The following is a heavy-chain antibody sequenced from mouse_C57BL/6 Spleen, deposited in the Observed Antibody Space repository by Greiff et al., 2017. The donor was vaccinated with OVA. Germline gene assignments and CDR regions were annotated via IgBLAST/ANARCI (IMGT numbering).Heavy chain of an antibody. Sequence: QVQLQQSGAELARPGASVKLSCKASGYTFTSYGMSWVKQRTGQGLEWIGEIYPRSGNTYYNEKFKGKATLTADKSSSTAYMVLRSLTSEDSAVFFCEGYDYGPFAYWGQGTLVTVSA. CDR2: IYPRSGNT. J-gene: IGHJ3*01. V-gene: IGHV1-81*01. CDR1: GYTFTSYG. CDR3: EGYDYGPFAY. D-gene: IGHD1-1*02.